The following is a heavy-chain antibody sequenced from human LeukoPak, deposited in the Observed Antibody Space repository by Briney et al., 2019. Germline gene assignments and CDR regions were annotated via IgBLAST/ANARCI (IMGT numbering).Heavy chain of an antibody. CDR3: ARGERRSYDFWCDQYYYNMDV. V-gene: IGHV1-8*03. J-gene: IGHJ6*03. D-gene: IGHD3-3*01. Sequence: ASVKVSCKASGYTFTRVDINWVRQATGQGLERMGWMNPNSGNTSYAQKFQGRVTYIRDTSMSTAHRKLGRRRSQDTAVYYCARGERRSYDFWCDQYYYNMDVWGEATTVTVSS. CDR1: GYTFTRVD. CDR2: MNPNSGNT.